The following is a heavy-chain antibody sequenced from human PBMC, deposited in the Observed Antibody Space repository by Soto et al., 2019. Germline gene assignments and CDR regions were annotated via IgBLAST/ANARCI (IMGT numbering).Heavy chain of an antibody. Sequence: GGSLRLSCAASGFTFDDYAMYWVRQVPGKGLEWVSGISWNSSTIYYADSVKGRFTISRDNAKNSLYLQMNSLRAEDTAVYYCARSTGLNDAFDIWGQGTMVTVSS. CDR3: ARSTGLNDAFDI. CDR1: GFTFDDYA. CDR2: ISWNSSTI. J-gene: IGHJ3*02. V-gene: IGHV3-48*01.